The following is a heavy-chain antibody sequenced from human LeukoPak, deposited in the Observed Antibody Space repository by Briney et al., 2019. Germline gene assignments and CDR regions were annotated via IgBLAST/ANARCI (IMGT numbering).Heavy chain of an antibody. Sequence: GGSLRLSCAASGFTFNNAWMTWVRQAPGKGLEWVSTISDSGGNTYYADSVKGRFTISRDNSKNTLYLQMNSLRAEDTAIYYCAKDPLVTGTTSYCFDPWGQGTLVTVSS. CDR1: GFTFNNAW. CDR3: AKDPLVTGTTSYCFDP. J-gene: IGHJ5*02. CDR2: ISDSGGNT. D-gene: IGHD1-7*01. V-gene: IGHV3-23*01.